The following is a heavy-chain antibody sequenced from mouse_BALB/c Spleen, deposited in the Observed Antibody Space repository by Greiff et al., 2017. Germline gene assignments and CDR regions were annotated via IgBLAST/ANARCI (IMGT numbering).Heavy chain of an antibody. J-gene: IGHJ2*01. CDR3: ARRGITTRGNFDY. CDR1: GYTFTNYW. V-gene: IGHV1-63*02. CDR2: IYPGGGYT. Sequence: VKLMESGAELVRPGTSVKISCKASGYTFTNYWLGWVKQRPGHGLEWIGDIYPGGGYTNYNEKFKGKATLTADTSSSTAYMQLSSLTSEDSAVYFCARRGITTRGNFDYWGQGTTLTVSS. D-gene: IGHD2-4*01.